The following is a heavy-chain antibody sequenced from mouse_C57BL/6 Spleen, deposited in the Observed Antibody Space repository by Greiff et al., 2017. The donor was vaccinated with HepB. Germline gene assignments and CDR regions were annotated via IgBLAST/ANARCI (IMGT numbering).Heavy chain of an antibody. J-gene: IGHJ3*01. CDR1: GYSITSGYY. V-gene: IGHV3-6*01. Sequence: EVKVEESGPGLVKPSQSLSLTCSVTGYSITSGYYWNWIRQFPGNKLEWMGYISYDGSNNYNPSLKNRISITRDTSKNQFFLKLNSVTTEDTATYYCARDLLTTVVPFAYWGQGTLVTVSA. CDR2: ISYDGSN. CDR3: ARDLLTTVVPFAY. D-gene: IGHD1-1*01.